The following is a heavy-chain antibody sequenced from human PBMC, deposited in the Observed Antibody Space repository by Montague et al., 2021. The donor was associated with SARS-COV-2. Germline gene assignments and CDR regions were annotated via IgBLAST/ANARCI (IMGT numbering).Heavy chain of an antibody. CDR3: ARQPLGYDFVYYYYGMDV. V-gene: IGHV6-1*01. CDR2: TYYRSKWYN. Sequence: CAISGDSVSSNSAAWNWIRQSPSRGLEWLGRTYYRSKWYNAYAVSVKSRITINPDTSKNQFSLQLNSVTPEDTAVYYCARQPLGYDFVYYYYGMDVWGQGTTVTVSS. J-gene: IGHJ6*02. CDR1: GDSVSSNSAA. D-gene: IGHD5-12*01.